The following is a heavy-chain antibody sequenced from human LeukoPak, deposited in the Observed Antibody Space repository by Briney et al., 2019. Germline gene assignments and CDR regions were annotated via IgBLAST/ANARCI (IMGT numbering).Heavy chain of an antibody. CDR1: GYTFSRFA. J-gene: IGHJ4*02. V-gene: IGHV7-4-1*02. CDR2: INTNTGNP. Sequence: AAVKVSCKASGYTFSRFAMNWVRQPPGQGLEWMGWINTNTGNPTYAQGVTGQFVFSVDTSVSTAYLQINSLEAADTAVYYCARDMYTNSFSSFDYWGQGTLVTVSS. D-gene: IGHD6-6*01. CDR3: ARDMYTNSFSSFDY.